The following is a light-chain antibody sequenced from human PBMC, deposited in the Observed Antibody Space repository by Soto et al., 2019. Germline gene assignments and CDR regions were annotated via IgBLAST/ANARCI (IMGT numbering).Light chain of an antibody. CDR2: GAS. V-gene: IGKV3-15*01. CDR3: QQYNNWPPLYT. Sequence: IVMTQSPATLSVSPGERATLSCRASQSVSSNLAWYQQKPGQAPSLLIYGASTRATGIPARFSGSGSGTEFTLTISSLQSEDFAVYYCQQYNNWPPLYTFGQGTKLEIK. CDR1: QSVSSN. J-gene: IGKJ2*01.